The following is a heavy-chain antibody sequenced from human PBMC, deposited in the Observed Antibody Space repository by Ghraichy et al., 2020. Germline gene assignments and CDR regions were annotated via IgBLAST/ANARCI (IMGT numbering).Heavy chain of an antibody. Sequence: SETLSLTCAVSGGSISSGGYSWSWIRQPPGKGLEWIGYIYHSGSTYYNPSLKSRVTISVDRSKNQFSLKLSSVTAADTAVYYCARGVQSDPNRFDPWGQGTLVTVSS. D-gene: IGHD1-1*01. CDR2: IYHSGST. CDR1: GGSISSGGYS. CDR3: ARGVQSDPNRFDP. J-gene: IGHJ5*02. V-gene: IGHV4-30-2*01.